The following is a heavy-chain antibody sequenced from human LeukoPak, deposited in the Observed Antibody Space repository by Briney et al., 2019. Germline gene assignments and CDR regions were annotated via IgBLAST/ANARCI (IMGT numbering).Heavy chain of an antibody. CDR1: GFTFSDYY. D-gene: IGHD3-22*01. CDR3: ARGQYHYDSSGYYQFDY. J-gene: IGHJ4*02. V-gene: IGHV3-11*01. CDR2: ISSSGSTI. Sequence: GGSLRLSCAASGFTFSDYYMSWIRQAPGKGLEWVSYISSSGSTIYYADSVKGRFTISRDNAKNSPYLQMNSLRAEDTAVYYCARGQYHYDSSGYYQFDYWGQGTLVTVSS.